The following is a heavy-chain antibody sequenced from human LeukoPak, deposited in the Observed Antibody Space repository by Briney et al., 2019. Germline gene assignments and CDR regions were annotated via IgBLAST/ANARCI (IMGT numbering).Heavy chain of an antibody. CDR3: AKDYYDILSGLLDY. CDR2: ISYDGSNK. Sequence: GGSLRLSCAASGFTFSSYGMHWVRQAPGKGLEWVAVISYDGSNKYYADSVKGRFTISRDNSKNALYLQMNSLRAEDTAVYYCAKDYYDILSGLLDYWGQGTLGTVSS. D-gene: IGHD3-9*01. CDR1: GFTFSSYG. V-gene: IGHV3-30*18. J-gene: IGHJ4*02.